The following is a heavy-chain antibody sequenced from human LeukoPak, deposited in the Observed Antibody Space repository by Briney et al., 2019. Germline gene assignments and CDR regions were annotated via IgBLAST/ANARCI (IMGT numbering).Heavy chain of an antibody. Sequence: SETLSLTCSVSGGSISSDYWAWIRQPPGKGLEWIGFINHDGSANYNPSLNGRVTISLDTSKNQFSLILSSVTAADTAVYFCATYGGGQGGRGYWGQGTLVTVFS. CDR1: GGSISSDY. V-gene: IGHV4-59*08. CDR3: ATYGGGQGGRGY. J-gene: IGHJ4*02. CDR2: INHDGSA. D-gene: IGHD6-19*01.